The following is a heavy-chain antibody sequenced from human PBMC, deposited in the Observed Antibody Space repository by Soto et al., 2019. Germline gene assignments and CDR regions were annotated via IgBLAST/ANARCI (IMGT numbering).Heavy chain of an antibody. V-gene: IGHV3-23*01. J-gene: IGHJ5*02. CDR1: GFTFSSYA. CDR2: FSGSGGST. D-gene: IGHD2-2*03. Sequence: PGGSLRLSCEASGFTFSSYAMSWARQAPGKGLEWVSAFSGSGGSTYYADSVKGRFTISRDNSKNTLYLEMNSLRVEDTAVYYCAKDGYCSSTSCFRNWFDPWGQGTLVTVSS. CDR3: AKDGYCSSTSCFRNWFDP.